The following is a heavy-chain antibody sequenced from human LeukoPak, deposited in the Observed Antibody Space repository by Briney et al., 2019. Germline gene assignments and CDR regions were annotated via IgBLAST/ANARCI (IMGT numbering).Heavy chain of an antibody. V-gene: IGHV4-59*01. CDR1: GGSISSYY. D-gene: IGHD6-19*01. J-gene: IGHJ6*02. CDR3: ARGGYSSGWYSYYGMDV. CDR2: IYYSGST. Sequence: SETLSLTCTVSGGSISSYYWSWIRQPPGKGLEWIGYIYYSGSTNYNPSLKSRVTISVDTSKNQFPLKLSSVTAADTAVYYCARGGYSSGWYSYYGMDVWGQGTTVTVSS.